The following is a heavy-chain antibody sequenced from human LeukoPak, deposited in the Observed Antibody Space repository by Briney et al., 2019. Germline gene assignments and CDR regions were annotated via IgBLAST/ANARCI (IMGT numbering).Heavy chain of an antibody. CDR2: IIPIFGTA. J-gene: IGHJ6*03. V-gene: IGHV1-69*06. CDR3: ARGRSYYGSGSYYPPPDYYYYYMDV. D-gene: IGHD3-10*01. Sequence: GASVKVSCKASGYTFTSYAISWVRQAPGQGLEWMGGIIPIFGTANYAQKFQGRVTITADKSTSTAYMELSSLRSEDTAVYYCARGRSYYGSGSYYPPPDYYYYYMDVWGKGTTVTVSS. CDR1: GYTFTSYA.